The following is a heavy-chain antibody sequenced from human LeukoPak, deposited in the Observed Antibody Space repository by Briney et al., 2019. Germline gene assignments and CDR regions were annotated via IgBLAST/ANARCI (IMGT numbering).Heavy chain of an antibody. CDR3: AKDWEFCGGDCFHAMDV. CDR2: INPYTGDT. Sequence: GASVKVSCKSSGYTFTDYYIHWVRQAPGQGLEWMGWINPYTGDTTYAQKFQGRLTVTRETSVTTVYMDLNRLGSDDTAVYYCAKDWEFCGGDCFHAMDVWGQGTTV. J-gene: IGHJ6*02. D-gene: IGHD2-21*02. V-gene: IGHV1-2*02. CDR1: GYTFTDYY.